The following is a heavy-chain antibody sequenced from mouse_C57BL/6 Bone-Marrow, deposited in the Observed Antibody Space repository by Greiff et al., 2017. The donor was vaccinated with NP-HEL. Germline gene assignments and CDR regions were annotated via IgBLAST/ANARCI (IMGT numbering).Heavy chain of an antibody. D-gene: IGHD2-1*01. J-gene: IGHJ3*01. Sequence: EVNVVESGGDLVKPGGSLKLSCAASGFTFSSYGMSWVRQTPDKRLEWVATISSGGSYTYYPDSVKGRFTISRDNAKNTLYLQMSSLKSEDTAMYYCARQYYGNRFAYWGQGTLVTVSA. CDR1: GFTFSSYG. CDR2: ISSGGSYT. CDR3: ARQYYGNRFAY. V-gene: IGHV5-6*01.